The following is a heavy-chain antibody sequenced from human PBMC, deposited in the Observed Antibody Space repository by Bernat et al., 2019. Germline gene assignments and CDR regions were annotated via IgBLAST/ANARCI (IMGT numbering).Heavy chain of an antibody. CDR2: FYYTGGT. CDR1: GGSISSSSYY. CDR3: ARGSRRYSWFEP. V-gene: IGHV4-39*01. Sequence: QLQLQESGPGLVKPSETLSLTCPVSGGSISSSSYYWGWIRQAPGKGLEWVGRFYYTGGTYYNPSLHSRVTMSVDTSKNQFSLKWSSVTAADTAVYYCARGSRRYSWFEPWGQGTLVTVSS. J-gene: IGHJ5*02.